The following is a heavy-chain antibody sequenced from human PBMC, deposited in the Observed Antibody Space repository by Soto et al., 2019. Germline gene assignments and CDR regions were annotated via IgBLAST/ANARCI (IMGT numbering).Heavy chain of an antibody. CDR3: ARKGGNYYDSSGYYYTFDY. CDR1: GFTFSSYA. Sequence: GGSLRLSCAASGFTFSSYAMCWVRQAAGKXLEWVSGISSGGGNTDYADSVKGRFTISRDNSKNTLYLQMNSLRAEDTAVYYCARKGGNYYDSSGYYYTFDYWGQGTLVTVSS. V-gene: IGHV3-23*01. CDR2: ISSGGGNT. D-gene: IGHD3-22*01. J-gene: IGHJ4*02.